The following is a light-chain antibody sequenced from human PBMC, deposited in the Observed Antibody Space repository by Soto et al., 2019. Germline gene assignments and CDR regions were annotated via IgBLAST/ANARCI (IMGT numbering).Light chain of an antibody. CDR3: ATWDDSLNGFSV. Sequence: QCSLTQPPSASGTPGQGFTIACSGSTSNIGSNYVYWYQQLPGTAPKLLIYRNNQRPSGVPDRFSGSKSGTSASLAISGLRSDDEADYFCATWDDSLNGFSVFGTGTKVTVL. V-gene: IGLV1-47*01. CDR1: TSNIGSNY. J-gene: IGLJ1*01. CDR2: RNN.